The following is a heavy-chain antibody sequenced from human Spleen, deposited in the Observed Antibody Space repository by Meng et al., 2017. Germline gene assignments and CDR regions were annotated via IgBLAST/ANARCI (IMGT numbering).Heavy chain of an antibody. Sequence: GGSLRLSCAASGFTVSHNYMSWVRQAPGKGLEWVSYISSSGSTIYYADSVKGRFTISRDNSKNTLYLQMNSLRADDTAFYFCARDRGSGNYRGGFSDYWGQGTLVTVSS. D-gene: IGHD3-10*01. CDR1: GFTVSHNY. V-gene: IGHV3-11*01. CDR2: ISSSGSTI. J-gene: IGHJ4*02. CDR3: ARDRGSGNYRGGFSDY.